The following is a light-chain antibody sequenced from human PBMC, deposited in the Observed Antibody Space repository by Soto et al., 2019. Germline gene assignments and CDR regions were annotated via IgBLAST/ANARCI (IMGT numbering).Light chain of an antibody. CDR1: HSVSSN. CDR2: GAS. CDR3: QQYNNWPPT. V-gene: IGKV3-15*01. J-gene: IGKJ1*01. Sequence: EIVMTQSPATLSVSPGERATLSCRASHSVSSNLAWYQQKPGQAPRLLIYGASTRATGIPARFSGSGSGTESTLTISSLQSEDFAVYYCQQYNNWPPTFGQGTKVEIK.